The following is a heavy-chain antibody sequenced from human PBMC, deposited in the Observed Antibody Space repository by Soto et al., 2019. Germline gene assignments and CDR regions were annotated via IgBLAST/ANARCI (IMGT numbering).Heavy chain of an antibody. V-gene: IGHV5-51*01. CDR3: ARSRYTHGVLYLDP. CDR2: NYPGDSEA. Sequence: PGESLKIACKGPGYSFTNFWGAWVRQMPGKGLGCLGLNYPGDSEARDSPSFQGHVPISADKSVTTAYLQWSSLQASDTAIYFCARSRYTHGVLYLDPWGPGTLVTVSS. CDR1: GYSFTNFW. D-gene: IGHD2-8*01. J-gene: IGHJ5*02.